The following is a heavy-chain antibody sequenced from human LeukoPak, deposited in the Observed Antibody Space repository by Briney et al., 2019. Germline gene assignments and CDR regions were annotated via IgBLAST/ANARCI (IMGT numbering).Heavy chain of an antibody. J-gene: IGHJ4*02. D-gene: IGHD6-19*01. V-gene: IGHV3-23*01. CDR1: GFTFSSYA. CDR3: AKCPYSSGWHHFDY. Sequence: GGSLRLSCAASGFTFSSYAMSWVRQAPGKGLEWVSAISGSGGSTYYADSVKGRFTFSRDNSKNTLYLQMNLLRAEDTAVYYCAKCPYSSGWHHFDYWGQGTLVTVSS. CDR2: ISGSGGST.